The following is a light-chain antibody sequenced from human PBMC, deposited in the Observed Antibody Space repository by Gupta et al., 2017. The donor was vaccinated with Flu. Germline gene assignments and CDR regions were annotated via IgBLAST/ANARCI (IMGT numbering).Light chain of an antibody. J-gene: IGKJ2*01. CDR2: KVS. CDR1: QSLIYTDGNTY. V-gene: IGKV2-30*01. Sequence: ISCWSSQSLIYTDGNTYLNWFHQRPGQSPRRLIYKVSDRDSGVPDRFSGNGSDIDFTLKISRVEADDVGVYYCMQGTHWPYTFGQGTKLEI. CDR3: MQGTHWPYT.